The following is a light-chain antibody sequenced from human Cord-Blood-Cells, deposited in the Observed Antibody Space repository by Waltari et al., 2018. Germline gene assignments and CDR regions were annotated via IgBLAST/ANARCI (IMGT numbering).Light chain of an antibody. J-gene: IGKJ4*01. V-gene: IGKV3-20*01. CDR3: QQYGSSPLT. CDR1: QSVSSSY. CDR2: GAS. Sequence: EIMLTQSPGTLSLSPGERATLSCRASQSVSSSYLAWYQQKPGQAPRLLIYGASSRATGIPDRCSGSGSGTDFTLTISRLEPEDFAVYYCQQYGSSPLTFGGGTKVEIK.